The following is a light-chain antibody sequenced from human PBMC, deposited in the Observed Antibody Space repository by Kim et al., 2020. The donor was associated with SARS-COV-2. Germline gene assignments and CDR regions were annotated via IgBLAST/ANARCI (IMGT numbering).Light chain of an antibody. V-gene: IGKV3-20*01. CDR3: QQYGSSPEYT. CDR2: CAS. J-gene: IGKJ2*01. CDR1: QSVSSSY. Sequence: SPGARATLACRASQSVSSSYLAWYQQKPGQAPRLLIYCASSRATGIPDRFSGSGSGTDFTLTISRLEPEDFAVYYCQQYGSSPEYTFGQGTKLEI.